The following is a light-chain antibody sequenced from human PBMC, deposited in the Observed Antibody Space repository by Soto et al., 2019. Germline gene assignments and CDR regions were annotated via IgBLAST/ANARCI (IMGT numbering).Light chain of an antibody. CDR1: SSDIDVSNY. CDR3: GSRHL. CDR2: DVI. V-gene: IGLV2-14*03. J-gene: IGLJ2*01. Sequence: QSALTQPASVSGSPGQSITISCTGTSSDIDVSNYVSWYQHHPGKAPKLVIFDVINRPSGVSNRFSGSKSGNTASLTISGLQAEDEADYYCGSRHLFGGGTKLTVL.